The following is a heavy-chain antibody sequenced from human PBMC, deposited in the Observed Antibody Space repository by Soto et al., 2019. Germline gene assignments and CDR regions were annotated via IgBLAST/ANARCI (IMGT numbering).Heavy chain of an antibody. CDR1: GGSFSDYY. D-gene: IGHD3-16*02. V-gene: IGHV4-34*01. CDR2: INHKGST. CDR3: ARGKIFDYVWGSSRYSLDY. Sequence: SETLSLTCAVYGGSFSDYYWSWIRQPPGKGLEWIGEINHKGSTNYNPSLKSRLTISVDTSKNQFSLKLISVTAADTSVYYCARGKIFDYVWGSSRYSLDYWGQGTLVTVSS. J-gene: IGHJ4*02.